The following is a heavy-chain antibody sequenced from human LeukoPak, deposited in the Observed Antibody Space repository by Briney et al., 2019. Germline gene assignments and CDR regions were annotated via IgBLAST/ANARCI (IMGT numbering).Heavy chain of an antibody. CDR2: MNPNSGNT. D-gene: IGHD2-15*01. V-gene: IGHV1-8*01. J-gene: IGHJ6*03. CDR3: ARGLGYCSGGSCYLFYYYYYMDV. Sequence: ASVKVSCKASGYTFTSYDINGVRQASGQGLEWMGWMNPNSGNTGYAQKFQGRVTMTRNTSISTAYMELSSLRSEDTAVYYCARGLGYCSGGSCYLFYYYYYMDVWGKGTTVTVSS. CDR1: GYTFTSYD.